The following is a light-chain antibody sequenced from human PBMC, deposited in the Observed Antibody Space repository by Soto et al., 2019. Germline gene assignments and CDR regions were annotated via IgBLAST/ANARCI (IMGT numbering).Light chain of an antibody. CDR1: QSISSW. CDR2: DAS. J-gene: IGKJ1*01. V-gene: IGKV1-5*01. Sequence: DIQMTQSPSTLSATAGDRVTITCRASQSISSWLAWYQQKPGKAPKLLIYDASSFESGVPSRFSGSGSGTEFTLTISSLQPDDFATYYCQQYSLYWTFGQGTKVDI. CDR3: QQYSLYWT.